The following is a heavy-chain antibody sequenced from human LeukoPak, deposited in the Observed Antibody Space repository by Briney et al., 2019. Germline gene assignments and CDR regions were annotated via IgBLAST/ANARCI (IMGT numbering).Heavy chain of an antibody. CDR2: TYYRSRWYN. Sequence: SQTLSLTCAISGDSVSTNSAAWNWIRQSPSRGLEWLGRTYYRSRWYNDYAVSVESRITFNPDTSKNQVSLHLNSVTPEDTAVYYCARESRDGYNSFYYGMDVWGQGTTVTVSS. J-gene: IGHJ6*02. CDR3: ARESRDGYNSFYYGMDV. D-gene: IGHD5-24*01. V-gene: IGHV6-1*01. CDR1: GDSVSTNSAA.